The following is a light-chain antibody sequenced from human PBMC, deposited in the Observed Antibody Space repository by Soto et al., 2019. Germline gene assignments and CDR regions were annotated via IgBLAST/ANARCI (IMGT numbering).Light chain of an antibody. CDR3: SSYTSSTTPCV. J-gene: IGLJ1*01. V-gene: IGLV2-14*01. CDR2: EVS. CDR1: SSDVGAYNY. Sequence: QSVLTQPASVSGSPGQSITISCTGTSSDVGAYNYVSWYQQYPGKAPKLMIHEVSKRPSGVSNRFSGSKSGNTASLTISGLQAEDEADYYCSSYTSSTTPCVFGTGTQGTVL.